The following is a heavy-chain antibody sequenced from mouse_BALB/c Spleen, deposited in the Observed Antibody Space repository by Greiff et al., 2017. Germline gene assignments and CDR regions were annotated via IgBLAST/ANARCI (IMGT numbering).Heavy chain of an antibody. V-gene: IGHV5-4*02. J-gene: IGHJ1*01. CDR1: GFTFSDYY. Sequence: EVKLVESGGGLVKPGGSLKLSCAASGFTFSDYYMYWVRQTPEKRLEWVATISDGGSYTYYPDSVKGRFTISRDNAKNNLYLQMSSLKSEDTAMYYCAREEELRRGYFDVWGAGTTVTVSS. CDR3: AREEELRRGYFDV. CDR2: ISDGGSYT. D-gene: IGHD1-1*01.